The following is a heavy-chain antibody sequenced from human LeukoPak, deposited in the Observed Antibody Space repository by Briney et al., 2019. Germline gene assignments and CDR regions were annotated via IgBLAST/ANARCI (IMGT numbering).Heavy chain of an antibody. D-gene: IGHD3-10*01. CDR3: VEGDYYGSGREY. CDR2: IYSGGST. Sequence: QPGGSLRLSCAASGFTVSSSYMSWVRQAPGKGLEWVSVIYSGGSTYYADSVKGRFTISRDNSKNTLYLQMNSLRAEDTAVYYCVEGDYYGSGREYWGQGTLVTVSS. V-gene: IGHV3-66*01. J-gene: IGHJ4*02. CDR1: GFTVSSSY.